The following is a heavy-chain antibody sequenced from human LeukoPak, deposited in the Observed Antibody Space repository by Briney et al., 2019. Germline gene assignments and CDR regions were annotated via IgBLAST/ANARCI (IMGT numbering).Heavy chain of an antibody. CDR3: ARNSSDWYGYMDV. CDR2: ISTYNGYA. D-gene: IGHD6-19*01. J-gene: IGHJ6*04. Sequence: ASVTVSCKASGYTFTSYGISWVRQAPGQGLEWMGWISTYNGYANYVQKFQGRVIMTTETSTNTAYMELRSLRSDDTAVYYCARNSSDWYGYMDVWGKGTTVTVSS. CDR1: GYTFTSYG. V-gene: IGHV1-18*01.